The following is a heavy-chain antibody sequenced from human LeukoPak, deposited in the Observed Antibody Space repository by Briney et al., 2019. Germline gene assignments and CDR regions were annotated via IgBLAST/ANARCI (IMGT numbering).Heavy chain of an antibody. D-gene: IGHD3-16*01. J-gene: IGHJ6*02. Sequence: PGGSLRLSCAASGFTLTNYAMHWVRQPAGEGLEWVSALGTAGDTFYPGSVKGRFTISRDNAKNSLYLQMSNLRAEDTAVYFCARGGGLDVWGQGATVTVSS. V-gene: IGHV3-13*01. CDR2: LGTAGDT. CDR3: ARGGGLDV. CDR1: GFTLTNYA.